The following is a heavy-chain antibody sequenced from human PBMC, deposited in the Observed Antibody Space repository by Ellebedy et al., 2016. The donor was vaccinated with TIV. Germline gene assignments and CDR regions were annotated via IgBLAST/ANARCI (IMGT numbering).Heavy chain of an antibody. CDR3: PRESGTSAWQSWFYFDS. CDR2: ITSSSTNI. V-gene: IGHV3-21*03. Sequence: GESLKISCTASGFTFSTYTMNWVRQAPGKGLEWGSSITSSSTNIYYADSVKGRFTISRDNTKSSLSLQMNSLRAEDTAVYYCPRESGTSAWQSWFYFDSWGQGTLVTVSP. D-gene: IGHD2-2*01. CDR1: GFTFSTYT. J-gene: IGHJ4*02.